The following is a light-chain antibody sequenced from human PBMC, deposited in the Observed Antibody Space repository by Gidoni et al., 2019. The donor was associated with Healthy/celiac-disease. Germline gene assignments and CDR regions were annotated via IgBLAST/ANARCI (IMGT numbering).Light chain of an antibody. V-gene: IGKV4-1*01. Sequence: DTVMTQPSDSLAVSLVERATINCRSSQGVLYSSNNKNHLAWYQQKPGQPPKLLIYWASTREAGVPDRFSGSGSGTDFTLTISSLQADDVAVYYCQRYSSTPQFGQGTKLEIK. CDR3: QRYSSTPQ. J-gene: IGKJ2*01. CDR1: QGVLYSSNNKNH. CDR2: WAS.